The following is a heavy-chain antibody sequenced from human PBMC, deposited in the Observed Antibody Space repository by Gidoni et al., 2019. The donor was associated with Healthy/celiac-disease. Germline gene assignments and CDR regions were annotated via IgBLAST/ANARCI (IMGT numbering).Heavy chain of an antibody. J-gene: IGHJ1*01. CDR1: GYTFTSYY. CDR3: AQSSGYYYNYFQH. D-gene: IGHD3-22*01. Sequence: QVQLVQSGAEVKKPGASVKFSCKASGYTFTSYYMHWVRQAPEQGLEWMGIINPSGGSTSYAQKFQGRVTMTRDTSTSTVYMELSSLRSEDTAVYYCAQSSGYYYNYFQHWGQGTLVTVSS. CDR2: INPSGGST. V-gene: IGHV1-46*01.